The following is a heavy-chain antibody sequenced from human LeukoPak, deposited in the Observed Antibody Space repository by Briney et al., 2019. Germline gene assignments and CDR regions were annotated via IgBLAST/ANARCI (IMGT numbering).Heavy chain of an antibody. V-gene: IGHV4-59*08. D-gene: IGHD3/OR15-3a*01. CDR1: GGSISSYY. Sequence: KPSETLSLTCTVSGGSISSYYWSWIRQPPRKGLEWIGYIYYSGSTNYNPSLKSRVTISVDTSKNQFSLNLSSVTAVDTAVYYCARHARGTGYFDYWGQGTLVTVSS. J-gene: IGHJ4*02. CDR3: ARHARGTGYFDY. CDR2: IYYSGST.